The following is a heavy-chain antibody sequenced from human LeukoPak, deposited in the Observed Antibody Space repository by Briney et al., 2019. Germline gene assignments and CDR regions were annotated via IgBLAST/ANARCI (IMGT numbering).Heavy chain of an antibody. CDR1: GYSFTSYG. CDR2: ISVPSGDT. Sequence: ASVKVSCKASGYSFTSYGVSWVRQAPGQGLEWMGWISVPSGDTKYAQKLQGRVTMTTDTSTSTAYMEVRSLRSDDTAVYYCARAAEYSSSPNWFDPWGQGTLVTVSS. V-gene: IGHV1-18*01. J-gene: IGHJ5*02. CDR3: ARAAEYSSSPNWFDP. D-gene: IGHD6-13*01.